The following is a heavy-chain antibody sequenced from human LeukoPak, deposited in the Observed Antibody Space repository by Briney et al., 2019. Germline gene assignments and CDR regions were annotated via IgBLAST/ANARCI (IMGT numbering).Heavy chain of an antibody. V-gene: IGHV1-2*02. CDR2: INPNSGGT. Sequence: ASVKVSCKASGYTFTGYYMHWVRQAPGQGLEWMGWINPNSGGTNYAQKLQGRVTMTTDTSTSTAYMELRSLRSDDTAVYYCARAPGSSWRHFDYWGQGTLVTVSS. D-gene: IGHD6-13*01. CDR3: ARAPGSSWRHFDY. CDR1: GYTFTGYY. J-gene: IGHJ4*02.